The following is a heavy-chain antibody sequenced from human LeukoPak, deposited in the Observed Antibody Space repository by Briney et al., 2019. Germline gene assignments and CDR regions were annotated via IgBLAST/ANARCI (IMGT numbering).Heavy chain of an antibody. CDR3: ARDRSGNYGMDV. Sequence: GASVKVSCKASGYTFTGYYMHWVRQAPGQGLEWMGWINPNSGGTNYAQKFLGRVTMTRDTSISTAYMELSRLRSDDTAVYYCARDRSGNYGMDVWGQGTTVTVSS. V-gene: IGHV1-2*02. CDR1: GYTFTGYY. CDR2: INPNSGGT. J-gene: IGHJ6*02.